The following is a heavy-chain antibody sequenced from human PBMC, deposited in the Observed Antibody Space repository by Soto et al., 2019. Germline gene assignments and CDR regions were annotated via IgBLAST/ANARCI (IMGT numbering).Heavy chain of an antibody. CDR1: GGPISISTNY. D-gene: IGHD3-16*01. V-gene: IGHV4-39*01. CDR3: ARKWGGDY. Sequence: SETLSLTCTVSGGPISISTNYWGWVRQPPGKGLEWIGSIYYSGHTYYNPSLKSRVTISVDTSKNQFSLTLTSVTAADTAVYYCARKWGGDYWGQGTLVTVSS. CDR2: IYYSGHT. J-gene: IGHJ4*02.